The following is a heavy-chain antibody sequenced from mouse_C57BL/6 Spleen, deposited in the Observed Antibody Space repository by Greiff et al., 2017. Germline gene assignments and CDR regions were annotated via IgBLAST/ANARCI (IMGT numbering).Heavy chain of an antibody. Sequence: VQLQQSGPELVKPGASVKLSCKASGYTFTDYYMNWVKQSHGKSLEWIGDINPNNGGTSYNQKFKGKATLTVDKSSSTAYMELRSLTSEDSAVYYCARSGGNYGWYFDVWGTGTTVTVSS. J-gene: IGHJ1*03. D-gene: IGHD2-1*01. CDR1: GYTFTDYY. CDR2: INPNNGGT. CDR3: ARSGGNYGWYFDV. V-gene: IGHV1-26*01.